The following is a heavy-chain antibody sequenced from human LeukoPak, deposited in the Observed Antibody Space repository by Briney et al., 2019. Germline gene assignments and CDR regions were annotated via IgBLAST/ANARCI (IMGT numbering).Heavy chain of an antibody. Sequence: PGGSLRLSCAASGFTFSSYGMHWVRQAPGKGLEWVAFVRYGGSNKYYADSVKGRFTISRDNSKNTLYLQMNSLRVEDTAVYYCAKARDYYDSSGLTCLDYWGQGTLVTVSS. CDR2: VRYGGSNK. CDR3: AKARDYYDSSGLTCLDY. D-gene: IGHD3-22*01. V-gene: IGHV3-30*02. CDR1: GFTFSSYG. J-gene: IGHJ4*02.